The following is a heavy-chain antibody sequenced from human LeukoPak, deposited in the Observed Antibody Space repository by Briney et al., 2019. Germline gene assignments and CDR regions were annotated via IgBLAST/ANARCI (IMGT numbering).Heavy chain of an antibody. CDR1: GGSFSRYA. J-gene: IGHJ4*02. V-gene: IGHV1-69*01. D-gene: IGHD3-22*01. CDR2: IIPIFGTA. CDR3: ARGSGETGGYYYVY. Sequence: GSSVKASCKASGGSFSRYAISWVRQAPGQGLEWMGGIIPIFGTANYAQKFQGRVTITADESTRTAYMELRTLRSEDTAIYYCARGSGETGGYYYVYWGRGTPVTVSS.